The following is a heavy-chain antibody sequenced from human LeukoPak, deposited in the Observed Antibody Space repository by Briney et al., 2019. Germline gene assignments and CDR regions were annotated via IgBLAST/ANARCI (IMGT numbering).Heavy chain of an antibody. CDR3: ARGRYSSGWDLTTYGMDV. CDR2: MNPNSGNT. D-gene: IGHD6-19*01. Sequence: ASVKVSCKASGGTFSSYAISWVRQAPGQGLEWMGWMNPNSGNTGYAQKFQGRVTMTRNTSISTAYMELSSLRSEDTAVYYCARGRYSSGWDLTTYGMDVWGQGTTVTVSS. V-gene: IGHV1-8*02. J-gene: IGHJ6*02. CDR1: GGTFSSYA.